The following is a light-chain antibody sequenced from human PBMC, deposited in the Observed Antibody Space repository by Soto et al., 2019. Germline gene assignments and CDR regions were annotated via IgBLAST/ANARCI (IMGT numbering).Light chain of an antibody. Sequence: DIQLTETPYTLSASVGDEVTITCRTSQTISRWLAWYQQKPGRAPKLLIYDASTLESGVPSRFSGSGSETEFTLTISRLQPDDFATYFCHSRAFGQGTRPAIK. CDR3: HSRA. CDR1: QTISRW. J-gene: IGKJ5*01. V-gene: IGKV1-5*01. CDR2: DAS.